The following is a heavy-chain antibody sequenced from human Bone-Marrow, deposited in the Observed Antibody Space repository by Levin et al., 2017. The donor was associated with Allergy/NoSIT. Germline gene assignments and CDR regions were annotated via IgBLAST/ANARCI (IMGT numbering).Heavy chain of an antibody. J-gene: IGHJ3*02. CDR1: GFTFSSYS. CDR2: ISSSSSYI. D-gene: IGHD2-15*01. V-gene: IGHV3-21*01. Sequence: GGSLRLSCAASGFTFSSYSMNWVRQAPGKGLEWVSSISSSSSYIYYADSVKGRFTISRDNAKNSLYLQMNSLRAEDTAVYYCAREKKLRSGRSDAFDIWGQGTMVTVSS. CDR3: AREKKLRSGRSDAFDI.